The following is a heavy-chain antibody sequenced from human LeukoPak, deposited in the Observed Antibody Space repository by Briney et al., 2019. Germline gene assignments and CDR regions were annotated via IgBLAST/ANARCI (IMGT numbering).Heavy chain of an antibody. CDR1: GGSISSGSSY. V-gene: IGHV4-61*02. J-gene: IGHJ3*02. CDR3: VANGWYALDI. D-gene: IGHD6-19*01. CDR2: IYTSGST. Sequence: SETLSLTCTVSGGSISSGSSYWSWIRQPAGKGLEWIGRIYTSGSTNYKPSLRSRVTISVDKSENQFSLNLSSVTAADTAVYYCVANGWYALDIWGQGTMVTVSS.